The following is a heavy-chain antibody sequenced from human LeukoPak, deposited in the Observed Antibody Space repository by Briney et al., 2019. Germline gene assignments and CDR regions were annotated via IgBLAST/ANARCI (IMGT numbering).Heavy chain of an antibody. CDR1: GYTFTGYY. Sequence: ASVNVSCKASGYTFTGYYMHWVRQAPGQGLERMGWINPNSGGTNYAQKFQGRVTMTRDTSISTAYMELSRLRSDDTAVYYCAREEYSDYDGWMGDARTQYFDYWGQGTLVTVSS. V-gene: IGHV1-2*02. J-gene: IGHJ4*02. CDR3: AREEYSDYDGWMGDARTQYFDY. D-gene: IGHD5-12*01. CDR2: INPNSGGT.